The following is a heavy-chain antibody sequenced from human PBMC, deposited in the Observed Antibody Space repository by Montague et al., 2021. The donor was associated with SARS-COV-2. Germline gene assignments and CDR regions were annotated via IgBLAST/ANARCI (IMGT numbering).Heavy chain of an antibody. CDR1: GASISSGGYY. J-gene: IGHJ3*02. D-gene: IGHD3-22*01. CDR3: AREVRYYYDSSGPGAFDI. Sequence: TLSLTCTVSGASISSGGYYWSWIRQHPGKGLEWIGYIYYSGSTYYNPSLESRVTISVDTSKNQFSLKLSSVTAADTAVYYCAREVRYYYDSSGPGAFDIWGQGTMVTVSS. CDR2: IYYSGST. V-gene: IGHV4-31*03.